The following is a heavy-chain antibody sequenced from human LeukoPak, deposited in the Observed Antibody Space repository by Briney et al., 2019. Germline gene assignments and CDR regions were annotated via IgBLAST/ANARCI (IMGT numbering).Heavy chain of an antibody. CDR3: ARDPGEAVAGTFDY. CDR2: VSSSSSTI. CDR1: GFTFSSYS. V-gene: IGHV3-48*01. D-gene: IGHD6-19*01. J-gene: IGHJ4*02. Sequence: GGSLRLSCAASGFTFSSYSMNWVRQAPGKGLEWVSYVSSSSSTIYYADSVKGRFTISRDNAKNSLYLQMNSLRAEDTAVYYCARDPGEAVAGTFDYWGQGTLVTVSS.